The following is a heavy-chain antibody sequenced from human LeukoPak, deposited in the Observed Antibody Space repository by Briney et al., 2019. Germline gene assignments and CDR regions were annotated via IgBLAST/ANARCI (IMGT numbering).Heavy chain of an antibody. Sequence: SETLSLTCTVSGGSISSYHWSWIRQPPGKGLECIGYIYYSGSTHYNPSLKSRVTISVDTSKNQFSLKLSSVTAADTAVYYCATRRYSYGGFDYWGRGTLVTVSS. CDR1: GGSISSYH. D-gene: IGHD5-18*01. CDR3: ATRRYSYGGFDY. J-gene: IGHJ4*02. V-gene: IGHV4-59*12. CDR2: IYYSGST.